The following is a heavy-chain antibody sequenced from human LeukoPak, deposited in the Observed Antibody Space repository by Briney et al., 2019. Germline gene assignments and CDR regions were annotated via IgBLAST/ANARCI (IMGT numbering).Heavy chain of an antibody. CDR3: ARTSGRTSLGFDY. CDR2: IYYSGST. CDR1: GGSISSGGYY. V-gene: IGHV4-31*03. Sequence: PSETLSLTCTVSGGSISSGGYYWSWIRQHPGKGLEWIGYIYYSGSTYYNPSLRSRVTISVDMSKNQFSLKLRSVTAADTAVYFWARTSGRTSLGFDYGGQETLVPVSS. J-gene: IGHJ4*02. D-gene: IGHD3-16*01.